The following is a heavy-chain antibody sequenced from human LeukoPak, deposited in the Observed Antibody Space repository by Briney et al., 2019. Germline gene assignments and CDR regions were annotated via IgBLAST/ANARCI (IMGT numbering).Heavy chain of an antibody. D-gene: IGHD3-9*01. CDR1: GGSISSYY. J-gene: IGHJ4*02. Sequence: SETLSLTCTVSGGSISSYYWSWIRQPPGKGLEWIGYIYYSGSTNYNPSLKSRVTISVDTSKNQFSLKLSSVTAADTAVYYCARHPYYDILTGHPSLFDYWGQGTLVTVSS. V-gene: IGHV4-59*01. CDR2: IYYSGST. CDR3: ARHPYYDILTGHPSLFDY.